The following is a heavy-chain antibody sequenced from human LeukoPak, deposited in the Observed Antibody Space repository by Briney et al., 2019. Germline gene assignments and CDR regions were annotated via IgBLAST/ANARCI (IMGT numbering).Heavy chain of an antibody. V-gene: IGHV3-21*04. CDR3: AKDSAPYSSGWYDFDY. CDR2: ISTSGNYI. CDR1: GFTFRDYS. Sequence: GGSLRLSCAASGFTFRDYSMNWARQAPGKGLEWVSYISTSGNYIYYADSVKGRFTISRDNATNSLYLQMHSLRAEDMALYYCAKDSAPYSSGWYDFDYWGQGTLVTVSS. D-gene: IGHD6-19*01. J-gene: IGHJ4*02.